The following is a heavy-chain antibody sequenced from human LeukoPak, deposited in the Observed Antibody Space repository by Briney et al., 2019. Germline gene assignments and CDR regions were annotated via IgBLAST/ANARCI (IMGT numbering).Heavy chain of an antibody. CDR2: ISYDGSNK. CDR3: ASQYCSSTSCASFDY. Sequence: QTGGSLRLSCAASGFTFSSYGMHWVRQAPGKGLEWVAVISYDGSNKYYADSVKGRFTTSRDNSKNTLHLQMNSLRAEDTAVYYCASQYCSSTSCASFDYWGQGTLVTVSS. J-gene: IGHJ4*02. D-gene: IGHD2-2*01. CDR1: GFTFSSYG. V-gene: IGHV3-30*03.